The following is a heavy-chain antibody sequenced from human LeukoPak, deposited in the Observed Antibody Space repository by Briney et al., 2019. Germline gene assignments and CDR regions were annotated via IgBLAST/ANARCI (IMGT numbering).Heavy chain of an antibody. CDR2: IIPIFGTA. D-gene: IGHD3-10*01. V-gene: IGHV1-69*05. CDR1: GGTFSSYA. J-gene: IGHJ3*02. CDR3: ARAPVGYYGSGSYHAHAFDI. Sequence: ASVKVSCKASGGTFSSYAISWVRQAPGQGLEWMGGIIPIFGTANYAQKLQGRVTITTDESTSTAYMELSSLRSEDTAVYYCARAPVGYYGSGSYHAHAFDIWGQGTMVTVSS.